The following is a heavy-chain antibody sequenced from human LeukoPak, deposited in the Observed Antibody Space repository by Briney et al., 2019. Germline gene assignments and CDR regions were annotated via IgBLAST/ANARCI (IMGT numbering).Heavy chain of an antibody. CDR1: GYTFISYF. J-gene: IGHJ4*02. D-gene: IGHD6-19*01. Sequence: ASVKVSCKASGYTFISYFIHWVRQAPGQGPEWMGMINPSSGGTNYAQKFQGRVTMTRDTSTSTVYMELSSLRSEDTAVYYCARDQGAVAASEDYWGQGTLVTVSS. CDR3: ARDQGAVAASEDY. CDR2: INPSSGGT. V-gene: IGHV1-46*01.